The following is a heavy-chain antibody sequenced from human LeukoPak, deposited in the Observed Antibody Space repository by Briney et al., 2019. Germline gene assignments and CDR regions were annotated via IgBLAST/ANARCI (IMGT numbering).Heavy chain of an antibody. D-gene: IGHD3-16*01. Sequence: GASVKVSCKASGYKFTDDYMHWVRQAPGQGLEFMGWINPDSGFTNYAQKFKCRVTMTRDTSISTAYLEVRSLTSDDTAVYYCAPTAEAYTSWWKVWGQGTLVTVSS. CDR3: APTAEAYTSWWKV. V-gene: IGHV1-2*02. J-gene: IGHJ4*02. CDR2: INPDSGFT. CDR1: GYKFTDDY.